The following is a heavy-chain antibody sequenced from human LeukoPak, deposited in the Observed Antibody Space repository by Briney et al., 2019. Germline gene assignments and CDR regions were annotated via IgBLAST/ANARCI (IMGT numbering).Heavy chain of an antibody. V-gene: IGHV3-48*02. D-gene: IGHD5-18*01. CDR3: ARGPPTQLWAYNWFDP. Sequence: GGSLRLSCAASGFTFSSYSMNWVRQAPGKGLEWVSYISSSSSTIYYADSVKGRFTISRDNAKNSLYLQMNSLRDEDTAVYCCARGPPTQLWAYNWFDPWGQGTLVTVSS. CDR1: GFTFSSYS. J-gene: IGHJ5*02. CDR2: ISSSSSTI.